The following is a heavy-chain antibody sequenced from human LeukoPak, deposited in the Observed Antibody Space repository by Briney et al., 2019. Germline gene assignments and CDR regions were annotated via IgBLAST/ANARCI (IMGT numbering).Heavy chain of an antibody. Sequence: GGSLRLSCAASGFTFSDYWMSWDRQAPGKGLEWVANIKQDGSEKYYVDSVKGRFTISRDNAKNSLYLQMNSLRAEDTAVYYCARSYGMDVWGQGTTVTVSS. V-gene: IGHV3-7*01. J-gene: IGHJ6*02. CDR1: GFTFSDYW. CDR2: IKQDGSEK. CDR3: ARSYGMDV.